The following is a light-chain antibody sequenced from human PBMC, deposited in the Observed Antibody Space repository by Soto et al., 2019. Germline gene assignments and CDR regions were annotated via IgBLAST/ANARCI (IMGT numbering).Light chain of an antibody. J-gene: IGKJ1*01. V-gene: IGKV3-20*01. CDR2: GAS. CDR1: QSVGSSH. CDR3: QQYASSPRT. Sequence: EIVLTQSPGTLSLSPGERATLSCRASQSVGSSHLAWHQQKPGQAPRLLIYGASSRATGIPDRFSGSGSGTDFTLTISRLEPEDVAVYYCQQYASSPRTFGQGTKLDIK.